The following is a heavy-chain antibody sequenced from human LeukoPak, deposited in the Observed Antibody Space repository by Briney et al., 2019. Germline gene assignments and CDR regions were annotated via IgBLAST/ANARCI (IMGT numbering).Heavy chain of an antibody. J-gene: IGHJ4*02. CDR1: GFTVSSNY. Sequence: GGSLRLSCAASGFTVSSNYMSWVRQAPGKGLEWVSVIYSGGSTYYADSVKGRFTISRDNSKNTLYLQMNSLRAEDTAVYYCARDREYGSGNGFDYWGQGTLVTVSS. CDR2: IYSGGST. V-gene: IGHV3-53*01. D-gene: IGHD3-10*01. CDR3: ARDREYGSGNGFDY.